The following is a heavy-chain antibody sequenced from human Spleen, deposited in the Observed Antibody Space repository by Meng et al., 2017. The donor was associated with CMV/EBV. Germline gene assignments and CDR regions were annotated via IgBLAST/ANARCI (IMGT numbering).Heavy chain of an antibody. V-gene: IGHV1-2*02. CDR2: INPNTSDA. J-gene: IGHJ2*01. CDR3: ARPPADTRYWYFDL. D-gene: IGHD3-9*01. Sequence: EYIFTDHYIHWVRQAPGQGLEWMGWINPNTSDAKYAQKFQGRVTMTRDTSIGTVYMEMTRLRSDDTAVYFCARPPADTRYWYFDLWGRGTLVTVSS. CDR1: EYIFTDHY.